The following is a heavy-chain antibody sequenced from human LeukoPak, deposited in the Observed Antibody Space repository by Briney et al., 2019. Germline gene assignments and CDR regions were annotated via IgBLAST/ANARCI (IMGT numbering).Heavy chain of an antibody. Sequence: GGSLRLSCAASGFTFSGYSMNWVRQAPGKGLEWVSSISSSSSYIYYADSVKGRFTISRDNAKNSLFLQMNSLRAEDTAVYYCARDQEPDAFDIWGQGTMVTVSS. J-gene: IGHJ3*02. CDR2: ISSSSSYI. D-gene: IGHD1-26*01. CDR3: ARDQEPDAFDI. V-gene: IGHV3-21*01. CDR1: GFTFSGYS.